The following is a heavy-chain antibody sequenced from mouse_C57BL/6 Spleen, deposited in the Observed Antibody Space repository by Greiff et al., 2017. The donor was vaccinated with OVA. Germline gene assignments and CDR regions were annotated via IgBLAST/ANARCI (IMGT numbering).Heavy chain of an antibody. D-gene: IGHD2-3*01. CDR2: ISDGGSYT. V-gene: IGHV5-4*01. CDR1: GFTFSSYA. CDR3: ARDRGGYDGYYKFAY. Sequence: EVHLVESGGGLVKPGGSLKLSCAASGFTFSSYAMSWVRQTPEKRLEWVATISDGGSYTYYPDNVKGRFTISRDNAKNNLYLQMSHLKSEDTAMYYCARDRGGYDGYYKFAYWGQGTLVTVSA. J-gene: IGHJ3*01.